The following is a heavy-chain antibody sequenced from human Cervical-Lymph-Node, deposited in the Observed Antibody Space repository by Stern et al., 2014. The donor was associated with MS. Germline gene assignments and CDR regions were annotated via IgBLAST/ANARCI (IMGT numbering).Heavy chain of an antibody. CDR3: ARGGRSSGWSPPDAFDI. Sequence: VQLVESGAEVKKPGASVKVSCKASGYTFTSCYMHWVRQAPGQGLEWMGWINPYSGGHNYAQKFQGWVTMTRDTSISTAYMELSRLRSDDTAVYYCARGGRSSGWSPPDAFDIWGQGTMVTVSS. V-gene: IGHV1-2*04. CDR1: GYTFTSCY. D-gene: IGHD6-19*01. J-gene: IGHJ3*02. CDR2: INPYSGGH.